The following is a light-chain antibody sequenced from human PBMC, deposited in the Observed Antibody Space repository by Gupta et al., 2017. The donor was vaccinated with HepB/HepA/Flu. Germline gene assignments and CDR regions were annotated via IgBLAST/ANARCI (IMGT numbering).Light chain of an antibody. Sequence: IVLTHSPLSLPVTPGQPASISCRSSQSLLHSAGYNHLDWHLQKPGQSPQLLIFLRSNPSSAVPDNFSGSASVAAFRLRISMMNAEDIGVSYIMQALETRLTFGGGTKVEIK. CDR1: QSLLHSAGYNH. CDR3: MQALETRLT. J-gene: IGKJ4*01. V-gene: IGKV2-28*01. CDR2: LRS.